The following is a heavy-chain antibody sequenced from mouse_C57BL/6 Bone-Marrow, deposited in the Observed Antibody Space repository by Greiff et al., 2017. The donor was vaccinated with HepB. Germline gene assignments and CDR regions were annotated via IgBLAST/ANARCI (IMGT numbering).Heavy chain of an antibody. CDR2: ISDGGSYT. Sequence: EVMLVESGGGLVKPGGSLKLSCAASGFTFSSYAMSWVRQTPEKRLEWVATISDGGSYTYYPDNVKGRFTISRDNAKNNLYLQMSHLKSEDTAMYYCARWLRFAYWGQGTLVTVSA. D-gene: IGHD2-2*01. CDR3: ARWLRFAY. J-gene: IGHJ3*01. V-gene: IGHV5-4*03. CDR1: GFTFSSYA.